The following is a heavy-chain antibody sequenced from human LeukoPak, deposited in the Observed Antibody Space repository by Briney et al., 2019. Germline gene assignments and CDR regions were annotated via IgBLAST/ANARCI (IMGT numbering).Heavy chain of an antibody. CDR2: INPNSGGT. CDR1: GYTFTGYY. J-gene: IGHJ4*02. Sequence: ASVKVSCKASGYTFTGYYMHWVRQAPGQGLEWMGWINPNSGGTNYAQKFQGRVTMTRDTSISTAYMELSRLRSDDTAVYYCARDQSSGWYHFDCWGQGTLVTVSS. CDR3: ARDQSSGWYHFDC. D-gene: IGHD6-19*01. V-gene: IGHV1-2*02.